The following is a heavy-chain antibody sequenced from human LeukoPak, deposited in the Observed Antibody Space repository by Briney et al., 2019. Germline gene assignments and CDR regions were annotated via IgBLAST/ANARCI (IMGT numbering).Heavy chain of an antibody. Sequence: ASVKVSCKASGYTFTGYYMHWVRQAPGQGLEWMGWINPNSGGTNYAQKFQGRVTMTRDTSISTAYMELSRLRSDDTAVYYCASGGDTAMVYYYYYYMDVWGKGTTVTVSS. CDR3: ASGGDTAMVYYYYYYMDV. J-gene: IGHJ6*03. V-gene: IGHV1-2*02. CDR1: GYTFTGYY. CDR2: INPNSGGT. D-gene: IGHD5-18*01.